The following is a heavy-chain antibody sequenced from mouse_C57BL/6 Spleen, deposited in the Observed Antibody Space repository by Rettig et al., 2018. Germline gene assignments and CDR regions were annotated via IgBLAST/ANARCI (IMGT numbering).Heavy chain of an antibody. Sequence: LEWIGWIDPENGDTEFASKFQGKATITADTSSNTAYLQVSSLTSEDTAVYKCTTLRTWGQGTSVTVSS. J-gene: IGHJ4*01. D-gene: IGHD2-12*01. CDR2: IDPENGDT. V-gene: IGHV14-4*01. CDR3: TTLRT.